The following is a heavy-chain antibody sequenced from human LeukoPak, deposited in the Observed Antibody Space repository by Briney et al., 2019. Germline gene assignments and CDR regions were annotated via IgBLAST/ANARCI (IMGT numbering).Heavy chain of an antibody. Sequence: ASVKVSCKASGYTFTGYYMHWVRQAPGQGLEWMGRINPNSGGTNYAQKFQGRVTMTRDTSISTGYMELSRLRSDDTAVYYCARAPLGYNWFDPWGQGTLVTVSS. J-gene: IGHJ5*02. CDR2: INPNSGGT. CDR3: ARAPLGYNWFDP. V-gene: IGHV1-2*06. CDR1: GYTFTGYY. D-gene: IGHD3-10*01.